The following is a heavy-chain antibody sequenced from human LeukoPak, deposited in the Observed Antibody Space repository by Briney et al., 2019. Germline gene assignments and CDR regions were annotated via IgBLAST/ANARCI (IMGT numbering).Heavy chain of an antibody. D-gene: IGHD3-22*01. CDR2: INWNGGST. Sequence: PGGSLRLSCAASGFTFSSYAMSWVRQAPGKGLEWVSGINWNGGSTGYADSVKGRFTISRDNAKNSLYLQMNSLRAEDTALYHCARAGKYYYDSSGYYRHAFDIWGQGTMVTVSS. V-gene: IGHV3-20*01. CDR3: ARAGKYYYDSSGYYRHAFDI. J-gene: IGHJ3*02. CDR1: GFTFSSYA.